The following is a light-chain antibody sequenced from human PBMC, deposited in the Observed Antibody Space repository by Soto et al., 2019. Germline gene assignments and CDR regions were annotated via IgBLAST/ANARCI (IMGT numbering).Light chain of an antibody. Sequence: QAVVTQEPSLTVSPGGTVTLTCGSSTGAVSSGHYPYWFQQMPGQAPKTLIYDTNNKYSWTPARFSGSLLGGKAALTLSGAQPEDEAEYYCLLSYSGGRLVFGGWTRLTVL. CDR3: LLSYSGGRLV. CDR1: TGAVSSGHY. CDR2: DTN. V-gene: IGLV7-46*01. J-gene: IGLJ2*01.